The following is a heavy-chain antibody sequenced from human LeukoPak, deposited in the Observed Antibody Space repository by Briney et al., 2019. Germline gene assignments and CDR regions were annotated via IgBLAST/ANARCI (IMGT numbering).Heavy chain of an antibody. Sequence: ASVKVSYKTSGYRFSRYGINWLRQAPGQRFEWLGWINTNTGNQTYAQAFTGRLVFSLDTSVGTAYLEISGLKAEDTAVYYCTRDIEPGGTFDAWGQGTLVTVSS. CDR1: GYRFSRYG. J-gene: IGHJ4*02. CDR3: TRDIEPGGTFDA. V-gene: IGHV7-4-1*02. D-gene: IGHD2-15*01. CDR2: INTNTGNQ.